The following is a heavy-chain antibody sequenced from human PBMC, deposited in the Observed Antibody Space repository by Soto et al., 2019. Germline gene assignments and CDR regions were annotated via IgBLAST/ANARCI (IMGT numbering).Heavy chain of an antibody. V-gene: IGHV4-59*01. CDR1: GDSIKNYF. Sequence: SETLSLTCTVSGDSIKNYFWSWVRQPPGKGLEWIGHFYHSGTTNYSPALKSRVTILIDQSKIQFSLRLNSVTAADTAVYFGARDPGYCTNGVCPNFDFRGQGIPVTVSS. CDR3: ARDPGYCTNGVCPNFDF. J-gene: IGHJ4*02. CDR2: FYHSGTT. D-gene: IGHD2-8*01.